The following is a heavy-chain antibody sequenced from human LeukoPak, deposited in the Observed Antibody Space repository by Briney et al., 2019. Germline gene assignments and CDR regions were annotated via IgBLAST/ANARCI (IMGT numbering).Heavy chain of an antibody. J-gene: IGHJ4*02. Sequence: PGGSLRLSCAASGFTFSRLAMTWVRQAPGKGLEWVSTISASGPYYADAVRGRFTISRDNSRNTLSLQMDSLRAEDTAVYYCAKGKWELQELDYWGQGTLVTVSS. CDR3: AKGKWELQELDY. D-gene: IGHD1-26*01. V-gene: IGHV3-23*01. CDR2: ISASGP. CDR1: GFTFSRLA.